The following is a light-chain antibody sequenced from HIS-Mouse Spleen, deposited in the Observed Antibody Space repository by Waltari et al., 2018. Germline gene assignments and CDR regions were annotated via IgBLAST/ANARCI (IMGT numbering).Light chain of an antibody. CDR3: SSYTSSSTWV. CDR1: SSDVGGYNH. V-gene: IGLV2-14*03. J-gene: IGLJ3*02. Sequence: QSALTQPASVSGSPGQSITPPCTGTSSDVGGYNHVSWYQQHPGKAPKLMIYDVSNRPSGVSNRFSGSKSGNTASLTISGLQAEDEADYYCSSYTSSSTWVFGGGTKLTVL. CDR2: DVS.